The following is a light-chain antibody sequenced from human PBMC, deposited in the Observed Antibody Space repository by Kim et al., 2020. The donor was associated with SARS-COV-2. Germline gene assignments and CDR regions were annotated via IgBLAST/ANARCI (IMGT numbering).Light chain of an antibody. V-gene: IGKV4-1*01. CDR3: QQYYGVPRT. CDR2: WAS. CDR1: QSILYSSNNKNY. Sequence: ATINCKSSQSILYSSNNKNYLAWYQQKPGQPPNLLISWASTRESGVPDRFSGSGSGTDFTLTISSLQAEDVAVYYCQQYYGVPRTFGQGTKVDIK. J-gene: IGKJ1*01.